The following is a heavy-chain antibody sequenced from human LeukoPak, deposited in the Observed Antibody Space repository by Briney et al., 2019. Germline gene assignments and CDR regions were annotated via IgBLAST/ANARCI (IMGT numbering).Heavy chain of an antibody. D-gene: IGHD6-13*01. CDR1: GFTVSSNY. J-gene: IGHJ4*02. CDR2: IYSGGST. V-gene: IGHV3-53*01. CDR3: TYSSSWYYYFDY. Sequence: GGSLRLSCAASGFTVSSNYMSWVRQAPGKGLEWVSVIYSGGSTYYADSVQGRFTISRDNSKNTLYLQMNSLRAEDTAVYYCTYSSSWYYYFDYWGQGTLVTVSS.